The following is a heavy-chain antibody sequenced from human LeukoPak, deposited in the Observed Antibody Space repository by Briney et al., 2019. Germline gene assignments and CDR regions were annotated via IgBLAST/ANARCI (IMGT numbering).Heavy chain of an antibody. D-gene: IGHD6-19*01. CDR1: GFTFSSYW. V-gene: IGHV3-7*01. J-gene: IGHJ6*02. CDR2: IKQDGSEK. Sequence: GGSLRLSCAASGFTFSSYWMSWVRQAPGKGLEWVANIKQDGSEKYYVDSVKGRFTISRDNAKNSLHRQLNSLRAEDTAVSYCARSPRWPNISDQWLVLSGHGYYYYYGMDVWGQGTTVTVSS. CDR3: ARSPRWPNISDQWLVLSGHGYYYYYGMDV.